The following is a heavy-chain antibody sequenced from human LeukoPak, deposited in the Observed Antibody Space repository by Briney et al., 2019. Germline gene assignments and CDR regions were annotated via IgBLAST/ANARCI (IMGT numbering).Heavy chain of an antibody. CDR2: ISAYNGNT. CDR3: ARYSGSPAYYYYGMDV. CDR1: GYTFTSYG. D-gene: IGHD1-26*01. Sequence: ASVKLSFKAPGYTFTSYGISWVRQAPGQGLEWMGWISAYNGNTNYAQKLQGRVTMTTDTSTSTAYMELRSLRSDDTAVYYCARYSGSPAYYYYGMDVWGQGTTVTVSS. J-gene: IGHJ6*02. V-gene: IGHV1-18*01.